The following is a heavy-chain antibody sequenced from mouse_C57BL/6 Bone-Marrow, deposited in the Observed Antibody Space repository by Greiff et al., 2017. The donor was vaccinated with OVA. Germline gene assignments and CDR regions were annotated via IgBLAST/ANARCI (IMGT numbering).Heavy chain of an antibody. CDR2: IYPRSGNT. Sequence: QVQLQESGAELARPGASVKLSCKASGYTFTSYGISWVKQRTGQGLEWIGEIYPRSGNTYYNEKFKGKATLTADKSSSTAYMELRSLTSEDSAVYFCAREGEGYAMDYWGQGTSVTVSS. CDR3: AREGEGYAMDY. CDR1: GYTFTSYG. V-gene: IGHV1-81*01. J-gene: IGHJ4*01.